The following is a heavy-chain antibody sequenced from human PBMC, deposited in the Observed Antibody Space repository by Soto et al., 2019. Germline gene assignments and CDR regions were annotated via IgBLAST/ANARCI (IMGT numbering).Heavy chain of an antibody. J-gene: IGHJ6*02. CDR2: IKQDGSEK. Sequence: PGGSLRLSCAASGFTFSSYWMSWVRQAPGKGLEWVANIKQDGSEKYYVDSVKGRFTISRDNAKNSLYPQMNSLRAEDTAVYYCARAKGSSSWLDYYYGMDVWGQGTTVTSP. V-gene: IGHV3-7*01. CDR3: ARAKGSSSWLDYYYGMDV. CDR1: GFTFSSYW. D-gene: IGHD6-13*01.